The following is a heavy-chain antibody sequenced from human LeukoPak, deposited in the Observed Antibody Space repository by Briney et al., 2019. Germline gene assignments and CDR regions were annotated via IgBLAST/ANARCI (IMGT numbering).Heavy chain of an antibody. CDR2: ISYDGGGT. V-gene: IGHV3-74*01. D-gene: IGHD5-24*01. J-gene: IGHJ4*02. Sequence: PGGSLRLSCAASGFTFSDYWMHWVRQTPGKGLVWASRISYDGGGTNYAESVKGRFTISRDNAKNTLYLQMNSLRAEDTAVYYCAKPISRRDGYNVFDYWGQGTLVTVSS. CDR3: AKPISRRDGYNVFDY. CDR1: GFTFSDYW.